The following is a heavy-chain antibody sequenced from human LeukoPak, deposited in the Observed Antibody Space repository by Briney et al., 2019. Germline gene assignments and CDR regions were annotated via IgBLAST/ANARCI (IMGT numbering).Heavy chain of an antibody. Sequence: SPRLSCAPSGPTFSNYEISWVRPPPGKRLGWVLYISKSGSNTECPDSVKGRFSIFRKYAKNSLYLQLHSLRAEDTAVYYWANSGIAAAGYYFYYWGQGTLVTVSS. CDR1: GPTFSNYE. V-gene: IGHV3-48*03. CDR3: ANSGIAAAGYYFYY. CDR2: ISKSGSNT. D-gene: IGHD6-13*01. J-gene: IGHJ4*02.